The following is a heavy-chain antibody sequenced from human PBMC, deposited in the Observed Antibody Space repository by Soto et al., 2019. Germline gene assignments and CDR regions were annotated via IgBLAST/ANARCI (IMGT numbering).Heavy chain of an antibody. CDR2: ISGSGGNK. Sequence: EVQLLESGGGLVQPGGSRRLSCAASGFPFRSYPMTWSRQAPGKGLGGVSAISGSGGNKYYADSVKGRFTISRDNSKNTLYLQMNSLRAEDTAVYYCAKDLGSSAWYPFDCWGQGTLVTVSS. V-gene: IGHV3-23*01. D-gene: IGHD6-19*01. CDR3: AKDLGSSAWYPFDC. J-gene: IGHJ4*02. CDR1: GFPFRSYP.